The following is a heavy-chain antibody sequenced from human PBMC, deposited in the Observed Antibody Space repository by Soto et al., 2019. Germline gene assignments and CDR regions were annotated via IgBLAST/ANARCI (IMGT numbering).Heavy chain of an antibody. CDR3: AREISKLYAFDI. CDR2: IYSGGGT. Sequence: GGSLRLSCAASGFTVSSNYMSWVRQAPGKGLEWVSVIYSGGGTYYADSVKGRFTISRDNSKNTLYLQMNSLRAEDTAVYYCAREISKLYAFDIWGQGTMVTVSS. D-gene: IGHD2-2*01. J-gene: IGHJ3*02. CDR1: GFTVSSNY. V-gene: IGHV3-66*01.